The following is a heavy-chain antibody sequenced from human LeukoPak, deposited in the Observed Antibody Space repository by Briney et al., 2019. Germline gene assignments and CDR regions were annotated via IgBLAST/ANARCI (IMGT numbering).Heavy chain of an antibody. CDR3: ARSSGAQKSSFDY. CDR1: AFTFNTYS. Sequence: PGGSLRLSCAASAFTFNTYSMNLVRQAPGKGLEWVSSISSSSAYIYYADSVKGRFTISRDNAKNSLYLQMNSLRAEDTAVYYCARSSGAQKSSFDYWGQGTPVTVSS. V-gene: IGHV3-21*01. D-gene: IGHD3-10*01. CDR2: ISSSSAYI. J-gene: IGHJ4*02.